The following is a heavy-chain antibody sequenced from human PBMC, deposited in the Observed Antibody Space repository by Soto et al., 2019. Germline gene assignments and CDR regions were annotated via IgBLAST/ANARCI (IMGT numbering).Heavy chain of an antibody. V-gene: IGHV4-59*01. Sequence: AETLSLTCTVSGDSMSSFYWSWIRQPPGKGQEWIGYIYYSGSTYYNPSLKSRVTITVDTSQNQFSLKLSFVTAADTAVYYCARVASVYDILTGRNWFGPWGQGTLVTVSS. CDR3: ARVASVYDILTGRNWFGP. D-gene: IGHD3-9*01. CDR1: GDSMSSFY. CDR2: IYYSGST. J-gene: IGHJ5*02.